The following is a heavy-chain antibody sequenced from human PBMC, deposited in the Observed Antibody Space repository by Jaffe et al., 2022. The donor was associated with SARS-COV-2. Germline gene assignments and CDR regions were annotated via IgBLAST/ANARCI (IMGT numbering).Heavy chain of an antibody. CDR1: GFTFSSYW. CDR3: ARVTAGTSPYGYYYYGMDV. J-gene: IGHJ6*02. Sequence: EVQLVESGGGLVQPGGSLRLSCAASGFTFSSYWMHWVRQAPGKGLVWVSRINSDGSSTSYADSVKGRFTISRDNAKNTLYLQMNSLRAEDTAVYYCARVTAGTSPYGYYYYGMDVWGQGTTVTVSS. D-gene: IGHD1-1*01. V-gene: IGHV3-74*01. CDR2: INSDGSST.